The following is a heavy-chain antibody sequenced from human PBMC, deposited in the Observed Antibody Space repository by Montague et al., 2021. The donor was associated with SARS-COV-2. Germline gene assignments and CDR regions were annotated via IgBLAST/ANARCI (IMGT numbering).Heavy chain of an antibody. D-gene: IGHD3-10*01. CDR3: ATGTRMYGMDF. V-gene: IGHV4-30-2*06. J-gene: IGHJ6*02. CDR1: GGSVSSGDYP. Sequence: TLSLTCVVSGGSVSSGDYPWSCIPHSPGKGLEWIGYIYQSGSAYYYLSLKMPVTISIATSNNPFALNLMSGTAADTGRYYCATGTRMYGMDFWGQGTTVTVSS. CDR2: IYQSGSA.